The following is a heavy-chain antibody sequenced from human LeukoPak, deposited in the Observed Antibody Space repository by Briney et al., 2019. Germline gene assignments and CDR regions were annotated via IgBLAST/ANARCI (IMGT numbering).Heavy chain of an antibody. CDR2: ITADAGTT. J-gene: IGHJ4*02. D-gene: IGHD1-1*01. Sequence: PGGSLTLSCAASEFTFSSYAMGWVRQAPGMGLEWVSAITADAGTTYYADSVKGRFTISRDNSKNSLYLQMSSLRAEDAAVYFCAKRSGNAYGPFDLWGQGTLVTVSS. CDR3: AKRSGNAYGPFDL. V-gene: IGHV3-23*01. CDR1: EFTFSSYA.